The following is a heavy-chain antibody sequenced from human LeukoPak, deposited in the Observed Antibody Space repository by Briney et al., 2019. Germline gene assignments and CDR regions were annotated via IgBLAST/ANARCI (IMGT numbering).Heavy chain of an antibody. D-gene: IGHD6-6*01. CDR3: ARTDRSYYFDY. J-gene: IGHJ4*02. V-gene: IGHV3-11*04. CDR2: ISTSGSTI. Sequence: GGSLRLSCAASGFTISDYYMTWIRQAPGKGLEWVSYISTSGSTIYYADSVKGRFTISRDNAKNSLHLQMNSLRAEDTAVYYCARTDRSYYFDYWGQGTLVTVSS. CDR1: GFTISDYY.